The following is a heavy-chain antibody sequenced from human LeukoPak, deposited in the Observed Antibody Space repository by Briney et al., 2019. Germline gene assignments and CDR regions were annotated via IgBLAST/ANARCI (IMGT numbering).Heavy chain of an antibody. V-gene: IGHV3-66*02. CDR1: GFTVSSNY. Sequence: PGGSLRLSCAASGFTVSSNYMSWVRQAPGKGLEWVSVIYSGGSTYYADSVKGRFTISRDNSKNTLYLQMNSLRAEDTAVYYCARGYCSSTSCCKWWAFDIWGQGTMVTVSS. D-gene: IGHD2-2*01. CDR3: ARGYCSSTSCCKWWAFDI. CDR2: IYSGGST. J-gene: IGHJ3*02.